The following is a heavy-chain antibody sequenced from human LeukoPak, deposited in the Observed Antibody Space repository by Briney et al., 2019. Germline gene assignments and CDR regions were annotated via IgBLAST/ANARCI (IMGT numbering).Heavy chain of an antibody. J-gene: IGHJ6*02. V-gene: IGHV4-59*01. CDR3: ARHPFGEFQTGYYCGMDV. D-gene: IGHD3-10*01. CDR1: GGSISSYY. CDR2: IYYSGST. Sequence: SETLSLTCTVSGGSISSYYWSWIRQPPGKGLEWIGYIYYSGSTNYNPSLKSQVTISVDTSKNQFSLKLYSVTAADTAVYYCARHPFGEFQTGYYCGMDVWGQGTTVTVSS.